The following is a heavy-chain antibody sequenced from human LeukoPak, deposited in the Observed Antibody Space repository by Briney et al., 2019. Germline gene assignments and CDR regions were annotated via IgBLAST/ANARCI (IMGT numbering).Heavy chain of an antibody. J-gene: IGHJ6*03. CDR1: GYTFTGYY. CDR2: INPNSGGT. V-gene: IGHV1-2*02. D-gene: IGHD6-13*01. CDR3: ARRYSSPYYYYYMDV. Sequence: VASVKVSCKASGYTFTGYYMHWVRQAPGQGLEWMGWINPNSGGTNYAQKFQGRVTMTRDTSISTAYMELSRLRSDDTAVYYCARRYSSPYYYYYMDVWGKGTTVTVSS.